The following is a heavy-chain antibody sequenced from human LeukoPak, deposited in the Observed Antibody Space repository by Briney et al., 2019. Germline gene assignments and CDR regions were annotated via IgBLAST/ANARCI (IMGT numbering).Heavy chain of an antibody. V-gene: IGHV3-48*03. CDR2: ISSSGSTI. CDR1: GFTLSSYE. J-gene: IGHJ4*02. D-gene: IGHD2-21*01. Sequence: PGGSLRLSCAASGFTLSSYEMNWVRQAPGKGLEWVSYISSSGSTIYYADSVKGRFTISRDNAKNSLYLQMNSLRAEDTAVYYCARDRGGDFDYWGQGTLVTVSS. CDR3: ARDRGGDFDY.